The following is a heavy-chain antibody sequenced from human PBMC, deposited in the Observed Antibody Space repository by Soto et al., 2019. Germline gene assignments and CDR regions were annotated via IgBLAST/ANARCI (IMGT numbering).Heavy chain of an antibody. CDR3: TIRTHSAGQGLYYYYYGMDV. CDR2: IKSKTDGGTT. J-gene: IGHJ6*02. V-gene: IGHV3-15*01. CDR1: GFTFSNAW. D-gene: IGHD4-17*01. Sequence: WSLRLSCAASGFTFSNAWMGWVRQAPGKGLEWVGRIKSKTDGGTTDYAAPVKGRFTISRDDSKNTLYLQMNSLKTEDTAVYYCTIRTHSAGQGLYYYYYGMDVWGQGTTVTVSS.